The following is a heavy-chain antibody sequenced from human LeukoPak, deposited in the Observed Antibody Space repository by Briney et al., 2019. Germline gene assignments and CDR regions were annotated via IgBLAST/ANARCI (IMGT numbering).Heavy chain of an antibody. J-gene: IGHJ4*02. Sequence: GGSMRLSCAASGFTFSSYGMHWVRQAPGKGLGWVAVIWYDGSNKYYADSVKGRFTISRDNSKNTLYLQMNSLRAEDTAVYYDVKCYREWELLHYWGQGTLVTVSS. CDR2: IWYDGSNK. CDR1: GFTFSSYG. V-gene: IGHV3-33*06. D-gene: IGHD1-26*01. CDR3: VKCYREWELLHY.